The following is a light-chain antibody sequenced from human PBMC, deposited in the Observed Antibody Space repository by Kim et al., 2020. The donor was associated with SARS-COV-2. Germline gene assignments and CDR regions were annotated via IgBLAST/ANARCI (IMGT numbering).Light chain of an antibody. CDR2: DDS. Sequence: PRKTARSNVGGNNMGSKSVHWYQQKPGQAPAVVVCDDSDRPSGIPERFSGSKSGNTASLTISRFEAGDEADYYCQVWDVTVDHVIFGGGTQLTVL. CDR3: QVWDVTVDHVI. J-gene: IGLJ2*01. V-gene: IGLV3-21*03. CDR1: NMGSKS.